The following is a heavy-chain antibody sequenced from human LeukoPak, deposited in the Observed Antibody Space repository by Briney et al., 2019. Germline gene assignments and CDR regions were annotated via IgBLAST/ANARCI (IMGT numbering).Heavy chain of an antibody. J-gene: IGHJ4*02. CDR1: GGTFSSYA. Sequence: ASVKVSCKASGGTFSSYAISWVRQAPGQGLEWMGGIIPIFGTANYAQKFQGRVTITADESTSTAYMELSSLRSEDTAVYYCARDGGYRGYDADCWGQGTLVTVSS. CDR2: IIPIFGTA. CDR3: ARDGGYRGYDADC. V-gene: IGHV1-69*13. D-gene: IGHD5-12*01.